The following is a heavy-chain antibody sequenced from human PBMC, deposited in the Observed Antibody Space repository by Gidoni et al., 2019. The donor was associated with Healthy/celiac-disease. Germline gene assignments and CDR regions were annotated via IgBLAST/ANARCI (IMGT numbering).Heavy chain of an antibody. CDR1: GGPISSYY. V-gene: IGHV4-59*01. D-gene: IGHD6-19*01. CDR2: IYYSGST. J-gene: IGHJ6*02. Sequence: QVQLQESGPGLVKPSETLSLTCTVSGGPISSYYWSWIRQPPGKGLEWIGYIYYSGSTNYNPSLKSRVTISVDTSKNQFSLKLSSVTAADTAVYYCARVGVGGWYGPNYYYYGMDVWGQGTTVTVSS. CDR3: ARVGVGGWYGPNYYYYGMDV.